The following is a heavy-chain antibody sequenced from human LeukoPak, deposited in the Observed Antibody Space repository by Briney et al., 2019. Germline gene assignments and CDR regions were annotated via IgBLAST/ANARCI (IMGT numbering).Heavy chain of an antibody. CDR3: ARVTGTWWVDY. V-gene: IGHV3-48*02. Sequence: GGSLRLSCAASGFTLSNYGMNWVRQAPGEGLEWASYMSSSGTTIYYADSVKGRFTISRDNAKNPLYLQMNSLRDEDTAVYYCARVTGTWWVDYWGQGTLVTVSS. CDR2: MSSSGTTI. D-gene: IGHD2-8*02. J-gene: IGHJ4*02. CDR1: GFTLSNYG.